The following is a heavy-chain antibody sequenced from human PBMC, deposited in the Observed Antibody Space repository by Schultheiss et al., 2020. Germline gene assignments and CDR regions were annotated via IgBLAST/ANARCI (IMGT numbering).Heavy chain of an antibody. J-gene: IGHJ4*02. Sequence: SETLSLTCTVSGCSVSSGSFYWSWIRQPPGKGLEWIGYIYYSGSTKYNPSLKGRVTLSVDTSKNHFSLKLSSVTAADTAVYYCACGGGSGWSPFNYWGQGTLVTGSS. V-gene: IGHV4-61*03. CDR2: IYYSGST. D-gene: IGHD6-19*01. CDR1: GCSVSSGSFY. CDR3: ACGGGSGWSPFNY.